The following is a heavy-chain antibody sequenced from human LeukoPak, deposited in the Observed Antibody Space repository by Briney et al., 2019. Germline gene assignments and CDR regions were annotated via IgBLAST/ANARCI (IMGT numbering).Heavy chain of an antibody. Sequence: GGSLRLSCAASGFTFNNYGMHWVRQAPGKGLEWVSTISGGGGSTYYADSVKGRFTISRDNSKNTLYLQVNSLRAEDTAVYYCAKGGKWDVTPFDYWGQGTLVTVSS. CDR3: AKGGKWDVTPFDY. J-gene: IGHJ4*02. CDR2: ISGGGGST. D-gene: IGHD1-26*01. V-gene: IGHV3-23*01. CDR1: GFTFNNYG.